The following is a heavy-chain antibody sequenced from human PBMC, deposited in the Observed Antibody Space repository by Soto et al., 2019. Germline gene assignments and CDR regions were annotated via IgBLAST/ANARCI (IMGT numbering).Heavy chain of an antibody. CDR1: GGSISSYY. J-gene: IGHJ4*02. CDR2: IYYSGST. D-gene: IGHD2-15*01. Sequence: SETLSLTCTVSGGSISSYYWSWIRQPPGKGLEWIGYIYYSGSTNYNPSLKSRVTISVDTSKNQFSLKLSSVTAADTAVYYCARQAFYCSGGSCYDYWGQGTLVTVSS. CDR3: ARQAFYCSGGSCYDY. V-gene: IGHV4-59*08.